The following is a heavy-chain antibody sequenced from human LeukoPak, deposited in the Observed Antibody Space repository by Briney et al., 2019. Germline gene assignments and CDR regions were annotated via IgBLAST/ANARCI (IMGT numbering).Heavy chain of an antibody. CDR1: GFTFSSYG. J-gene: IGHJ4*02. CDR2: ISYDGSNK. V-gene: IGHV3-30*18. D-gene: IGHD2-21*02. Sequence: GGSLRLSCAASGFTFSSYGMHWVRQAPGKGLEWVAVISYDGSNKYYADSVKGRFTISRDNSKNTLYLQMNSLRAEDTAVYYCAKDQYDYCDDDCSRFDYWGQGTLVTVSS. CDR3: AKDQYDYCDDDCSRFDY.